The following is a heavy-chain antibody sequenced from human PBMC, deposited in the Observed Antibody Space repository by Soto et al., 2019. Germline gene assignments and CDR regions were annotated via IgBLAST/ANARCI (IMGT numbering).Heavy chain of an antibody. Sequence: PGGSLRLSCAASGFTFSNYWMHWVRQVPGKGLVWVSRINTDGSETNYADSVKGRFTVSRDNAKNTQYLQMNSLRAEDTAVYYCARDGEGYWGQGTLVTVSS. D-gene: IGHD2-21*01. V-gene: IGHV3-74*01. J-gene: IGHJ4*02. CDR1: GFTFSNYW. CDR2: INTDGSET. CDR3: ARDGEGY.